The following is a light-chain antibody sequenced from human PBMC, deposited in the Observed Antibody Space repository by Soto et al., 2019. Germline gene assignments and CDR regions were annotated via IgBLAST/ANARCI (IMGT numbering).Light chain of an antibody. V-gene: IGKV3-15*01. CDR2: GAS. CDR3: QQYNDWPPWT. Sequence: DIVMTQSPATLSVSPGERATLSCRASQSVSSNLAWYQQKPGQAPRLLIYGASARATGIPARFSGSGSGTDFTLSISSLQSEDFALYFCQQYNDWPPWTFGQGTKVDI. J-gene: IGKJ1*01. CDR1: QSVSSN.